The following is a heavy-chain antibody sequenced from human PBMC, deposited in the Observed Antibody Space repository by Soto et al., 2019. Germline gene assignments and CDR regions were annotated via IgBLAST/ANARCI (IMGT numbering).Heavy chain of an antibody. CDR3: ARLRVGSSTGYYYYYGMDV. D-gene: IGHD2-2*01. CDR1: GGSISSSSYY. CDR2: IYYSGGT. J-gene: IGHJ6*02. Sequence: SETLSLTCTVSGGSISSSSYYWGWIRQPPGKGLEWIGSIYYSGGTYYNPSLKSRVTISVDTSKNQFSLKLSSVTAADTAVYYCARLRVGSSTGYYYYYGMDVWGQGTTVTVSS. V-gene: IGHV4-39*01.